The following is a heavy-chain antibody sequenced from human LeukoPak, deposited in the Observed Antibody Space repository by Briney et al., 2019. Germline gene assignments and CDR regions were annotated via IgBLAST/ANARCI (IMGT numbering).Heavy chain of an antibody. Sequence: GGSLRLSCAASGFTFSSYSMNWVRQAPGKGLEWVSSISSSSSYIYYADSVKGRSTISRDNAKNSLYLQMNSLRAEDTAVYYCARGPLGELSLTFDYWGQGTLVTVSS. J-gene: IGHJ4*02. CDR3: ARGPLGELSLTFDY. CDR2: ISSSSSYI. CDR1: GFTFSSYS. D-gene: IGHD3-16*02. V-gene: IGHV3-21*01.